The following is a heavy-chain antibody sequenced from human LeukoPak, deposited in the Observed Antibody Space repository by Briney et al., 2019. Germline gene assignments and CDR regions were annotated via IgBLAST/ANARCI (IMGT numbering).Heavy chain of an antibody. D-gene: IGHD4-11*01. V-gene: IGHV4-4*09. CDR3: ASRLKCENSWEGWFDP. CDR2: ISSSGYT. J-gene: IGHJ5*02. CDR1: GDSISTYY. Sequence: PSETLSLTCSVSGDSISTYYWSWIRQPPGKGLEWIGYISSSGYTNYNPFLQSRVSMSVDMYRNHFSFKLRAVTAADTAVYYCASRLKCENSWEGWFDPWGQGTLVTVSS.